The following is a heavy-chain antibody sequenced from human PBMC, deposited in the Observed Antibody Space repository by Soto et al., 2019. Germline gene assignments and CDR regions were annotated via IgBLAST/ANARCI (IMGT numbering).Heavy chain of an antibody. J-gene: IGHJ5*02. CDR3: AKVGYYGSGSLGFDP. D-gene: IGHD3-10*01. V-gene: IGHV3-74*03. CDR2: IGPDGTDI. CDR1: GFTFGNFW. Sequence: GGSLRLSCSDSGFTFGNFWIHWVRQAPGKGLEWVSHIGPDGTDIVYADSVKGRFTISRDNAKNTLYLQMNSLRVEDTAVYYCAKVGYYGSGSLGFDPWGQGTLVTVSS.